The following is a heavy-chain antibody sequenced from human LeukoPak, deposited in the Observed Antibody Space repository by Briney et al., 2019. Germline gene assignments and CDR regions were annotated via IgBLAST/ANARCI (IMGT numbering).Heavy chain of an antibody. Sequence: ASVKVSCKVSGYTLTGLSMNWVRQAPGKGLEWMGGFDPEDGETIYAQKFQGRVTMTEDTSTDTAYMELSSLRSEDTAVYYCATSYYYGSSDYYRIDCWGQGTLVTVSS. V-gene: IGHV1-24*01. J-gene: IGHJ4*02. CDR2: FDPEDGET. CDR1: GYTLTGLS. D-gene: IGHD3-22*01. CDR3: ATSYYYGSSDYYRIDC.